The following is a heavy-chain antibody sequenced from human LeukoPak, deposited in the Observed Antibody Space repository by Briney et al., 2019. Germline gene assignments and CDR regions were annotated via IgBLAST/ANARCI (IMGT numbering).Heavy chain of an antibody. CDR3: AAVDTAMVIDY. V-gene: IGHV4-61*01. D-gene: IGHD5-18*01. J-gene: IGHJ4*02. CDR2: IYYSGST. Sequence: SETLSLTCTVSGYSISSGYYWGWIRQPPGKGLEWIGYIYYSGSTNYNPSLKSRVTISVDTSKNQFSLKLSSVTAADTAVYYCAAVDTAMVIDYWGQGTLVTVSS. CDR1: GYSISSGYY.